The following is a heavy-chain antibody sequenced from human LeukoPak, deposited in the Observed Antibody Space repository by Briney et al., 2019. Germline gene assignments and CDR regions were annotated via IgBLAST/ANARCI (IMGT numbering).Heavy chain of an antibody. Sequence: SETLSLTCTVSGGSISSSSYYWAWIRQPPGKGLQFIGYVSHSGYITYNPSLRSRVSISVDSSQNHFSLHLNSVTAADTALYYCARAGDYVGADAFDVWGQGSLVIVSS. J-gene: IGHJ3*01. CDR1: GGSISSSSYY. CDR3: ARAGDYVGADAFDV. V-gene: IGHV4-61*03. D-gene: IGHD4-17*01. CDR2: VSHSGYI.